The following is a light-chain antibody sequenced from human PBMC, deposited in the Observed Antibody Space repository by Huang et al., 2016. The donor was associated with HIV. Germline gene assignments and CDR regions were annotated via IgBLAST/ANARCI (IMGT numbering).Light chain of an antibody. Sequence: ERVLTQSPGTLSVSPGERATLSCRTSQGIGNSLAWYQLKPGQAPKLLIYETFIRASGIPARFSGGGSEIDFTLTISGLQSEDSAVYYCHQYHEWPRTFGQGTKVEIK. CDR3: HQYHEWPRT. J-gene: IGKJ2*01. CDR1: QGIGNS. V-gene: IGKV3-15*01. CDR2: ETF.